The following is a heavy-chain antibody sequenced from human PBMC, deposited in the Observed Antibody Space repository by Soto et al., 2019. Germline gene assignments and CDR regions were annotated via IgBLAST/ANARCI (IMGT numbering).Heavy chain of an antibody. V-gene: IGHV4-61*01. CDR2: IYYSGST. J-gene: IGHJ4*02. CDR1: GGSVSSGSYY. Sequence: SETLSLTCTVSGGSVSSGSYYWSWIRQPPGKGLEWIGYIYYSGSTNYNPSLKSRVTISVDTSKNQFSLKLSSVTAADTAVYYCARASWIQRPIYPFDYWGQGTLVTVSS. D-gene: IGHD5-18*01. CDR3: ARASWIQRPIYPFDY.